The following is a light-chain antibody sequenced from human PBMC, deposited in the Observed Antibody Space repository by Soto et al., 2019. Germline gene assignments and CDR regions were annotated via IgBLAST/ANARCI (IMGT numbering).Light chain of an antibody. CDR2: GVS. Sequence: DTVMTQSPATLSVSPGETDTLSCRASESVGSHLAWYQQKAGQAPRLLIYGVSTRATGIPARFRGSGSETDFTLTISSLQSEDSAIYYCQQYDNWPPWTFGQGTKVEI. CDR3: QQYDNWPPWT. V-gene: IGKV3-15*01. J-gene: IGKJ1*01. CDR1: ESVGSH.